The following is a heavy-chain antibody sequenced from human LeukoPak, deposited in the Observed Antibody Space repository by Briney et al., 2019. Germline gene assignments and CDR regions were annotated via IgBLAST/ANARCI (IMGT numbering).Heavy chain of an antibody. CDR2: IKQDGSEK. CDR3: ARDWSWSYYYMDV. CDR1: GFTFSSYW. V-gene: IGHV3-7*01. J-gene: IGHJ6*03. D-gene: IGHD1-1*01. Sequence: GGALRLSCAASGFTFSSYWMSLGRQAPGKGLEWVANIKQDGSEKYYVDSVEGRFTISRDNAKNSLYLQMNSLRAEDTAVYYCARDWSWSYYYMDVWGKGTTVTVSS.